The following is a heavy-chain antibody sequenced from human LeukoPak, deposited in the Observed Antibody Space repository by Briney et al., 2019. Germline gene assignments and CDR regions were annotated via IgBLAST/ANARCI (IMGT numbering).Heavy chain of an antibody. CDR3: AKDPPTVMANAFHI. Sequence: RSGGSLRLSCAASGFTFSSYVMSWVRQAPGKGLEWVSSISGSGGTTYYAASVKGRFTISRDNSENTLYLQMNSLRADDTAVYSCAKDPPTVMANAFHIWGQGTMVTVS. D-gene: IGHD5-18*01. V-gene: IGHV3-23*01. J-gene: IGHJ3*02. CDR1: GFTFSSYV. CDR2: ISGSGGTT.